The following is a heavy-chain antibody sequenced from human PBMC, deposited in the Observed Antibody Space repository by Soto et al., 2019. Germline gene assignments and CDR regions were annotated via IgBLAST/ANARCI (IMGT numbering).Heavy chain of an antibody. CDR1: GGSISSYY. V-gene: IGHV4-59*01. J-gene: IGHJ6*02. D-gene: IGHD6-6*01. Sequence: SETLSLTCTVSGGSISSYYWSWIRQPPGKGLEWIGYIYYSGSTNYNPPLKSRVTISVDTSKNQFSLKLSSVTAADTAVYYCARDRGGQLGYYYGMDVWGQGTTVTVSS. CDR2: IYYSGST. CDR3: ARDRGGQLGYYYGMDV.